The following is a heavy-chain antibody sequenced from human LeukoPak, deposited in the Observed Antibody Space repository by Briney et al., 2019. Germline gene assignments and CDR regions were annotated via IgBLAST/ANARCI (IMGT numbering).Heavy chain of an antibody. D-gene: IGHD3-9*01. V-gene: IGHV3-23*01. CDR3: AKGFDWLPLYYFDY. CDR1: GFTFSSYA. Sequence: TGGSLRLSCAASGFTFSSYAMSWVRQAPGKGLEWVSAISGSGGSTYYADSVKGRFTISRDNSKNTLHLQMNSLRAEDTAVYYCAKGFDWLPLYYFDYWGQGTLVTVSS. J-gene: IGHJ4*02. CDR2: ISGSGGST.